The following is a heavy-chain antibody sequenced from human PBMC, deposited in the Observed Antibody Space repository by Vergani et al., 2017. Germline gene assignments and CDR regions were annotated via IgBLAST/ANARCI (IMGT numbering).Heavy chain of an antibody. J-gene: IGHJ3*02. CDR3: ARDHRDYNNYPGTFDS. CDR2: ISGSGGST. CDR1: GFTFSSYA. V-gene: IGHV3-23*01. Sequence: EVQLLESGGGLVQPGGSLRLSCAASGFTFSSYAMSWVRQAPGKGLEWVSAISGSGGSTYYADSVKGRFTISRDNSKNTLYLQMNSLRAEDTAVYYCARDHRDYNNYPGTFDSWGQGSMVTVSS. D-gene: IGHD5-24*01.